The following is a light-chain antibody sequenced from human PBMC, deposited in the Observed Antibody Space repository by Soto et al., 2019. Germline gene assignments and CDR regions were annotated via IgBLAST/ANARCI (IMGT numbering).Light chain of an antibody. CDR3: TDYSWT. CDR2: KTS. V-gene: IGKV1-5*03. CDR1: QSLTMW. Sequence: DIHMTQSPSTLSASVGDIVTITCRTSQSLTMWLAWYQQKPGKAHNLLIYKTSILESGVPSRFSGSGAGIVFTLTISSLQPDDYYCQRWTDYSWTFGQGNKVEVK. J-gene: IGKJ1*01.